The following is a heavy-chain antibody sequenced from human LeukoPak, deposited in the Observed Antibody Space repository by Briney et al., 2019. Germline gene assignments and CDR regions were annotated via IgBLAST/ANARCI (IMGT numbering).Heavy chain of an antibody. CDR1: GGSFSGYY. CDR2: INHSGST. Sequence: SSETLSLTCAVYGGSFSGYYWSWIRQPPGKGLEWIGEINHSGSTNYNPSLKSRVTISVDTSKNQFSLKLSSVTAADTAVYYCARRVVGRYPYGYMDVWGKGTTVTVSS. V-gene: IGHV4-34*01. CDR3: ARRVVGRYPYGYMDV. J-gene: IGHJ6*03. D-gene: IGHD2-15*01.